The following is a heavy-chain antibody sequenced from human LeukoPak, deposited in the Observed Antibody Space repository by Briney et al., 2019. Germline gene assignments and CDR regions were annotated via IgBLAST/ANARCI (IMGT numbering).Heavy chain of an antibody. J-gene: IGHJ4*02. D-gene: IGHD6-13*01. CDR2: INPNNGDT. Sequence: ASVKVSCKASGYSLNAYYMHWVRQAPGQGLEWMGWINPNNGDTSYAQKFQGRVTMSRDTSISTAYMELSSLRSDDTAVYYCARGRNIAVGGTSLVAHWGQGTLVTVSS. CDR1: GYSLNAYY. V-gene: IGHV1-2*02. CDR3: ARGRNIAVGGTSLVAH.